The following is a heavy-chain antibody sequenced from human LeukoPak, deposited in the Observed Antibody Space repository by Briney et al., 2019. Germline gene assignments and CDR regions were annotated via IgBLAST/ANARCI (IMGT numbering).Heavy chain of an antibody. CDR3: ATADTDMEVAVN. V-gene: IGHV5-51*01. J-gene: IGHJ4*02. D-gene: IGHD2-21*01. Sequence: GESLKISCKGSGYIFVSYWIAWVRQMPGKGLEWMGIVYPGDSDTRYSPSFQGQVTISADKANSTAYLQWSSLKASDTAMYYCATADTDMEVAVNWGQGTLVTVST. CDR2: VYPGDSDT. CDR1: GYIFVSYW.